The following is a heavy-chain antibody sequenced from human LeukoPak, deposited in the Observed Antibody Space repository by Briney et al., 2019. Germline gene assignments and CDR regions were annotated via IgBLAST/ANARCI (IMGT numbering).Heavy chain of an antibody. CDR3: ARDREAANTYYFDY. Sequence: GGSLRLPCGASGFTFSRSYMSGVRQSSGKGLECVSIISSAATTCYADSVKGRFTISRDNSKNTVYLQVNSLRDEDTAVYYCARDREAANTYYFDYWGQGTMVTVSS. V-gene: IGHV3-66*01. CDR1: GFTFSRSY. J-gene: IGHJ4*02. CDR2: ISSAATT. D-gene: IGHD6-13*01.